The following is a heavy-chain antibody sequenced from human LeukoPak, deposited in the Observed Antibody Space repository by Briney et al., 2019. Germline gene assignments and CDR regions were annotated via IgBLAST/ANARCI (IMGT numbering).Heavy chain of an antibody. J-gene: IGHJ4*02. CDR2: IYNSGST. CDR1: GGSISSYY. CDR3: AREEGIAAAGALEY. Sequence: SETLSLTCTVSGGSISSYYWTWIRQSPGKGLEWIGYIYNSGSTNYNPSLTTRVTMSVDTSKTQITLRLSSVTAADTAVYYCAREEGIAAAGALEYWGQGILVTVSS. V-gene: IGHV4-59*01. D-gene: IGHD6-25*01.